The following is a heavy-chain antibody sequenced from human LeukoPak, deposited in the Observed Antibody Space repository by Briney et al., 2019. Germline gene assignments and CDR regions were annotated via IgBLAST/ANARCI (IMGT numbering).Heavy chain of an antibody. Sequence: SETLSLTCTVSGASISSDYWSWIRQPAGKGLEWIGRIYTSGSPNYNPSLKSRVTISVDTSKNQFSLKLSSVTAADTAVYYCARLVSGYYYPTAYYFDYWGQGTLVTVSS. CDR3: ARLVSGYYYPTAYYFDY. J-gene: IGHJ4*02. CDR1: GASISSDY. V-gene: IGHV4-4*07. CDR2: IYTSGSP. D-gene: IGHD3-22*01.